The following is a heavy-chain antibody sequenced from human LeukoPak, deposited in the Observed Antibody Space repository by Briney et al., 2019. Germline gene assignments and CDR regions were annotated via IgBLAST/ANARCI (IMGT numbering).Heavy chain of an antibody. D-gene: IGHD5-18*01. V-gene: IGHV3-74*01. CDR3: ARAYSYAFEP. CDR1: GFTFSSYW. J-gene: IGHJ5*02. CDR2: INSDGSST. Sequence: GGSLRLSCAASGFTFSSYWMHWVRQAPGKGLVWVSRINSDGSSTSYADSVKGRFTISRDNAKNSLFLQMNSLRVEDTAVYHCARAYSYAFEPWGQGTLVTVSS.